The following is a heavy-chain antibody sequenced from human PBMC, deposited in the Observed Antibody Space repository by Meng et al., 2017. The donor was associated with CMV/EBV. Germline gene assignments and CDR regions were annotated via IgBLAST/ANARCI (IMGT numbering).Heavy chain of an antibody. CDR1: GSTFPGYY. J-gene: IGHJ4*02. Sequence: SGSTFPGYYTHWARQAPGQGLKWMGWINPASGDTILAQKFQGRVTMTRDTSLTTAYMELNRLRSDDTAVYYCATSSVEVMIYAGLDYWGQGTLVTVSS. V-gene: IGHV1-2*02. CDR3: ATSSVEVMIYAGLDY. D-gene: IGHD2/OR15-2a*01. CDR2: INPASGDT.